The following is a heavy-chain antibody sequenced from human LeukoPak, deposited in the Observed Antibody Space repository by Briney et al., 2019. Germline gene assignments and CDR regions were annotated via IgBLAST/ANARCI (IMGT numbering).Heavy chain of an antibody. Sequence: ASVKVSCKASGYTLTTYHLHWVRQAPGHGLEWMGISKPSGGSTSYAQKFQGRVTMTRDKSTSTFYMELSSASSDDTTVYYSASRDYCSVTSCSFDAYDIWGRGTLVTVSS. CDR1: GYTLTTYH. D-gene: IGHD2-2*01. V-gene: IGHV1-46*01. CDR2: SKPSGGST. CDR3: ASRDYCSVTSCSFDAYDI. J-gene: IGHJ3*02.